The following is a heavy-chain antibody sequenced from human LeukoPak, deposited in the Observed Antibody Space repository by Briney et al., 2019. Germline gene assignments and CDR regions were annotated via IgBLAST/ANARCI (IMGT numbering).Heavy chain of an antibody. CDR2: INPSGGST. Sequence: ASVKVSCKASGYTFTSYYMHWVRQAPGQGLEWMGIINPSGGSTSYAQKFQGRVTMTRDTSTSTVYMELSSLRSEDTAVYYCARDITMVRGARTEVEWFDPWGQGTLVTVSS. CDR1: GYTFTSYY. CDR3: ARDITMVRGARTEVEWFDP. D-gene: IGHD3-10*01. V-gene: IGHV1-46*01. J-gene: IGHJ5*02.